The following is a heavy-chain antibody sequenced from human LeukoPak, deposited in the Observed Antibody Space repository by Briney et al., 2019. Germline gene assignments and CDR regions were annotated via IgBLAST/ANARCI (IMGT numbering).Heavy chain of an antibody. D-gene: IGHD4-11*01. CDR1: XXXXXXXGYY. Sequence: TXSLTCTVSXXXXXXXGYYXSXIRQXPGXXXXXXXXIYYSGSTYYNPSLKSRVTISVDTSKNQFSLKLSSVTAADTAVYYCAREPTVSPFYYYYGMDVWGQGTTVTVSS. V-gene: IGHV4-31*03. CDR3: AREPTVSPFYYYYGMDV. J-gene: IGHJ6*02. CDR2: IYYSGST.